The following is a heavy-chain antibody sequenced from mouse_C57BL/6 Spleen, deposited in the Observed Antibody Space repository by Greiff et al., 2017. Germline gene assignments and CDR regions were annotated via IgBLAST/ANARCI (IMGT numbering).Heavy chain of an antibody. V-gene: IGHV1-64*01. D-gene: IGHD1-1*01. CDR1: GYTFTSYW. CDR3: ARSGQFITTVDFAY. CDR2: IHPNSGST. J-gene: IGHJ3*01. Sequence: VQLQQPGAELVKPGASVKLSCKASGYTFTSYWMHWVKQRPGQGLEWIGMIHPNSGSTNYNEKFKSKATLTVDKSSSTAYMQLSSLTSEDSAVYYCARSGQFITTVDFAYWGQGTLVTVSA.